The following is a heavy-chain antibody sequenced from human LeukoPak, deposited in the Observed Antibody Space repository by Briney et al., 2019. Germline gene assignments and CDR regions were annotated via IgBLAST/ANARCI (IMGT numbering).Heavy chain of an antibody. CDR3: VRVVGSVFDS. V-gene: IGHV6-1*01. D-gene: IGHD3-10*01. CDR1: GDSVSSNRVT. CDR2: TYYRSKWFT. J-gene: IGHJ4*02. Sequence: SQTLSLTCAISGDSVSSNRVTWNWIRQSPSRGLEWLGRTYYRSKWFTDYALSVKSRITVNPDTAKNQFSLQLNSVTPEDAALYYCVRVVGSVFDSWGQGTLVTVSS.